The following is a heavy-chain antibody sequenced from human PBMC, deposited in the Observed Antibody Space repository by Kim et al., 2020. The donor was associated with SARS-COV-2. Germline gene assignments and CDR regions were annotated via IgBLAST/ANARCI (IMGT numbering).Heavy chain of an antibody. CDR3: ARGIQGWYGSGSYYYDY. CDR1: GGSFSGYY. Sequence: SETLSLTCAVYGGSFSGYYWSWIRQPPGKGLEWIGEINHSGSTNYNPSLKSRVTISVDTSKNQFSLKLSSVTAADTAVYYCARGIQGWYGSGSYYYDYWGQGTLVTVSS. D-gene: IGHD3-10*01. CDR2: INHSGST. J-gene: IGHJ4*02. V-gene: IGHV4-34*01.